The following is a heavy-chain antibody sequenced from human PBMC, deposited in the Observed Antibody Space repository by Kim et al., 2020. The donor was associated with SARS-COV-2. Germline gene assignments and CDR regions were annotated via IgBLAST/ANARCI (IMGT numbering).Heavy chain of an antibody. Sequence: SETLSLTCTVSGGSISSGSYYWSWIRQPAGKGLEWIGRIYTSGSTNYNPSLKSRVTISVDTSKNQFSLKLSSVTAADTAVYYCARAVQLERPYYYGMDVWGQGTTVTVSS. D-gene: IGHD1-1*01. J-gene: IGHJ6*02. CDR1: GGSISSGSYY. CDR2: IYTSGST. V-gene: IGHV4-61*02. CDR3: ARAVQLERPYYYGMDV.